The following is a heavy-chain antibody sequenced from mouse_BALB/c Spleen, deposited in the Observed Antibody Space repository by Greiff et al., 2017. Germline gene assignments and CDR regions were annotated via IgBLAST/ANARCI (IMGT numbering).Heavy chain of an antibody. Sequence: EVQVVESGGGLVQPGGSRKLSCAASGFTFSSFGMHWVRQAPEKGLEWVAYISSGSSTIYYADTVKGRFTISRDNPKNTLFLQMTSLRSEDTAMYYCASCNYYYAMDYWGQGTSVTVSS. J-gene: IGHJ4*01. CDR1: GFTFSSFG. CDR2: ISSGSSTI. D-gene: IGHD2-1*01. V-gene: IGHV5-17*02. CDR3: ASCNYYYAMDY.